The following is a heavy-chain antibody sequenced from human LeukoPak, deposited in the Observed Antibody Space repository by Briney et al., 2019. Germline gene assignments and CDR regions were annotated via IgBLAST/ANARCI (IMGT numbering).Heavy chain of an antibody. J-gene: IGHJ4*02. CDR1: GFTFSDYY. V-gene: IGHV3-11*01. CDR2: ISSSGSTI. CDR3: ARGLEGRSYYDILTGSAHFDY. D-gene: IGHD3-9*01. Sequence: GGSLRLSCAASGFTFSDYYMSWIRQAPGKGLEWVSYISSSGSTIYYADSVKGRFTISRDNAKNSLYLQMNSLRAEDTAVYYCARGLEGRSYYDILTGSAHFDYWGQGTLVTVSS.